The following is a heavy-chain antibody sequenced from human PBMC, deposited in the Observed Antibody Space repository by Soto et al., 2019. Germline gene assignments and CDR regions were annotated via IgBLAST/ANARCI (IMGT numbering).Heavy chain of an antibody. J-gene: IGHJ4*02. CDR3: ARGYCSGGSCTFDY. Sequence: QVQLVQSGAEVKKPGSSVKVSCKASGGTFSSYAISWVRQAPGQGLAWMGGIIPIFGTANYAQKFQGRVTIAADESTSTAYMELSRLRSEDTAVYYCARGYCSGGSCTFDYWGQGTLVTVSS. V-gene: IGHV1-69*12. CDR1: GGTFSSYA. CDR2: IIPIFGTA. D-gene: IGHD2-15*01.